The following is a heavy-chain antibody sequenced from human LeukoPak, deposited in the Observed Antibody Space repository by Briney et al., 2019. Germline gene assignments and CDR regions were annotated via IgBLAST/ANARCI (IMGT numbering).Heavy chain of an antibody. D-gene: IGHD1-1*01. V-gene: IGHV1-69*06. CDR1: GGTFSSYA. Sequence: GASVKVSCKASGGTFSSYAISWVRQAPGQGLEWMGGIIPIFGTANYAQKFQGRVTITADKSTSTAYMELSSLRSEDTAVYYCARGQRRSYDPYYFDYWGQGTLVTVSS. CDR2: IIPIFGTA. CDR3: ARGQRRSYDPYYFDY. J-gene: IGHJ4*02.